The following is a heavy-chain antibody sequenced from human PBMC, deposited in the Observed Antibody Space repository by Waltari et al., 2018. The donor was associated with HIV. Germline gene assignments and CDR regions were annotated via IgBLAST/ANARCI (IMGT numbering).Heavy chain of an antibody. CDR3: ARDPGGNYDSFAFDI. Sequence: EVQLVESGGGLVKPGGSLRLSCATSGFTFSSYSMNWVRQGPGKGCEWVSAIRVSPSHIYYADSVKGQCTISRDNAKDSLYLQMNSLRAEDTAVYYCARDPGGNYDSFAFDIWGQGTMVTVSS. D-gene: IGHD3-22*01. J-gene: IGHJ3*02. V-gene: IGHV3-21*01. CDR1: GFTFSSYS. CDR2: IRVSPSHI.